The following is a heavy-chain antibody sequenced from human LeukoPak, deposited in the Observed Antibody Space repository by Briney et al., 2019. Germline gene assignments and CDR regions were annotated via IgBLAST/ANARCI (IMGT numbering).Heavy chain of an antibody. J-gene: IGHJ4*02. Sequence: SETLSLTCAVYGGSFSGYYWSWIRQPPGKGLEWIGEINHSGSTNYNPSLKSRVTISVDTSKNQFSLKLSSVTAADTAVYYCARGLSGVVAAIGFDYWGQGTLVTVSS. CDR2: INHSGST. V-gene: IGHV4-34*01. D-gene: IGHD2-15*01. CDR3: ARGLSGVVAAIGFDY. CDR1: GGSFSGYY.